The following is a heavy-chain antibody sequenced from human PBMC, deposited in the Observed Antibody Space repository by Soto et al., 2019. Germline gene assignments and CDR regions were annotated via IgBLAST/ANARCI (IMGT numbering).Heavy chain of an antibody. D-gene: IGHD2-21*02. CDR3: ASEALCGADCYFFEY. CDR1: GFTFRNSE. V-gene: IGHV3-48*03. CDR2: INYSGSNI. J-gene: IGHJ4*02. Sequence: PGGSLRLSCSGSGFTFRNSEMCWVRQAPGKGLEWVSKINYSGSNIYYSKSVKGRFTISRDNAKNSLYLQMNSLTDEDTAIYFCASEALCGADCYFFEYWGPGTLVTVSS.